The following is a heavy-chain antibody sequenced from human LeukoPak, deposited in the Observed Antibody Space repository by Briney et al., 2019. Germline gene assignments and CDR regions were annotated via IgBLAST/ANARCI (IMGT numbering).Heavy chain of an antibody. CDR3: ANQWMAGPMGGY. J-gene: IGHJ4*02. CDR2: IYYSGST. Sequence: PSETLSLTCTVSGGSISSSSYYWGWIRQPPGKGLEWIGSIYYSGSTYYNPSLKSRVTISVDTSKNQFSLKLSSVTAADTAVYYCANQWMAGPMGGYWGQGTLVTVSS. D-gene: IGHD6-19*01. V-gene: IGHV4-39*07. CDR1: GGSISSSSYY.